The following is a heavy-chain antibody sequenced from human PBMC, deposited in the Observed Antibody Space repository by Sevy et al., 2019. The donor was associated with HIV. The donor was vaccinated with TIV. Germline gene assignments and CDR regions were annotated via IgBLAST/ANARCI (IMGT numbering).Heavy chain of an antibody. CDR2: IKQDGSGK. Sequence: GGSLRLSCAASGFAFSSSWMTWVRQAPGKGLEWVANIKQDGSGKYYVDFLKGRFTISRDNAKDSLYLQMNSLRAEDMAVYYCTGLCTGLIYFYYYGMDVWGQGSTGNVS. CDR3: TGLCTGLIYFYYYGMDV. D-gene: IGHD2-8*01. V-gene: IGHV3-7*01. J-gene: IGHJ6*01. CDR1: GFAFSSSW.